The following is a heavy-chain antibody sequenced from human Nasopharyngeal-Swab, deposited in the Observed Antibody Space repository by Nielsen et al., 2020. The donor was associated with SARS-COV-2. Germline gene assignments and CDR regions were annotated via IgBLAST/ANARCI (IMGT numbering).Heavy chain of an antibody. CDR1: GFTVSSNY. Sequence: GESLKISCAASGFTVSSNYMSWVRQAPGKGLEWVSVIYSGGSTYYADSMKGRFTISRDNSKNTLYLQMNSLRAEDTAVYYCARDRSPLGDFWSGYYPADYYYYMDVWGKGTTVTVSS. V-gene: IGHV3-66*01. CDR2: IYSGGST. D-gene: IGHD3-3*01. CDR3: ARDRSPLGDFWSGYYPADYYYYMDV. J-gene: IGHJ6*03.